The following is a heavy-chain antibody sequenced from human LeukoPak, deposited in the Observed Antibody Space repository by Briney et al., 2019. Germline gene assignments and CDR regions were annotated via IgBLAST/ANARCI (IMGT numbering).Heavy chain of an antibody. J-gene: IGHJ4*02. CDR3: AKVLLWELDPSDY. V-gene: IGHV3-23*01. D-gene: IGHD1-26*01. Sequence: GGSLRLSCAASGFTFSSYAMHWVRQAPGKGLEWVSAISGSGGSTYYADSVKGRFTISRDNSKNTLYLQMNSLRAEDTAVYYCAKVLLWELDPSDYWGQGTLVTVSS. CDR1: GFTFSSYA. CDR2: ISGSGGST.